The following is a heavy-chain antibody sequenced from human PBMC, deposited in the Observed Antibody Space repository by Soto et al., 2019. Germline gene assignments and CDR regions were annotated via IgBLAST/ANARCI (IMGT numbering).Heavy chain of an antibody. CDR2: MNPNSGNT. CDR1: GYTFTSYD. J-gene: IGHJ6*02. D-gene: IGHD3-3*01. Sequence: ASVKVSCKASGYTFTSYDINWVRHATGQGLEWMGWMNPNSGNTGYAQKFQGRVTMTRNTSISTAYMELSSLRSEDTAVYYCARGQITVFGVVGMDVWGQGTTVTVSS. V-gene: IGHV1-8*01. CDR3: ARGQITVFGVVGMDV.